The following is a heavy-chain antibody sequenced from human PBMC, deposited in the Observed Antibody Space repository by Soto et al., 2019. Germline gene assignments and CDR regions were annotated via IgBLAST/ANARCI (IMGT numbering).Heavy chain of an antibody. Sequence: EVQLVQSGAEVKKPGESLKISCKGSGYKFTSDWIVWVRQMPGKGLEWMGIIDPGDSDTRYSPSFQGQVTISADKSISTAYKQWSSLKTTASTMYYSVTDSGHHFHYWGQGTLVTVSS. CDR1: GYKFTSDW. CDR2: IDPGDSDT. V-gene: IGHV5-51*03. J-gene: IGHJ4*02. CDR3: VTDSGHHFHY. D-gene: IGHD1-26*01.